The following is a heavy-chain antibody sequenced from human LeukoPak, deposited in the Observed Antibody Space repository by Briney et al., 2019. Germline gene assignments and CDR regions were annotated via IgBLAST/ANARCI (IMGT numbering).Heavy chain of an antibody. D-gene: IGHD3-10*01. Sequence: ASVKVSCKASGGTFSSYATSWARQAPGQGLEWMGGIIPIFGTANYAQKFQGRVTITADKSTSTAYMELSSLRSEDTAVYYCAREWFGEPDAFDIWGQGTMVTVSS. CDR1: GGTFSSYA. CDR2: IIPIFGTA. J-gene: IGHJ3*02. CDR3: AREWFGEPDAFDI. V-gene: IGHV1-69*06.